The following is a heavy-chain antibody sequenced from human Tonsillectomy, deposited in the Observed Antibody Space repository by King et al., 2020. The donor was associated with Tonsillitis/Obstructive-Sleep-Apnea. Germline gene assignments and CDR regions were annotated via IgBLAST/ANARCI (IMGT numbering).Heavy chain of an antibody. CDR3: ARGNSGWHYFDY. CDR1: GGSITSGVYY. D-gene: IGHD6-19*01. V-gene: IGHV4-31*03. J-gene: IGHJ4*02. Sequence: VQLQESGPGLVKPSQTVSLTCTVSGGSITSGVYYWSWIRQHPGKGLELIGYIYSSGSTYYNPSLTSRPTISVDTSKKQFSLKLSSVTAADTAVYYCARGNSGWHYFDYWGQGILVTVSS. CDR2: IYSSGST.